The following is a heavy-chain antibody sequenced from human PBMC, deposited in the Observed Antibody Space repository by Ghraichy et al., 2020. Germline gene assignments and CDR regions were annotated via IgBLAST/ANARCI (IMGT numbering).Heavy chain of an antibody. CDR3: AKVRTFTAYSSTWATFDY. CDR1: GFTFGSYG. V-gene: IGHV3-30*18. CDR2: ISYDGNNK. Sequence: LSLTCAASGFTFGSYGMHWVRLAPCKGLEWVAVISYDGNNKNYADSVKGRMTISRDNSQNTLYLQMNSLRAEDTAVYFCAKVRTFTAYSSTWATFDYWGQGTLVTVSS. D-gene: IGHD6-13*01. J-gene: IGHJ4*02.